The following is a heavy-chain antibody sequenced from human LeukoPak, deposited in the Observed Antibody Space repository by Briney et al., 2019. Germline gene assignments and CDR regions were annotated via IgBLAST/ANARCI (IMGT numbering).Heavy chain of an antibody. Sequence: PGGSLRLSCAASGFTFSSYAMSWVRQAPGKGLEWVSSISSSGGSTYYADSVKGRFTISRDNSKNTLYLQMNSLRAEDTAVYSCAREIGEFDYWGQGTLVTVSS. V-gene: IGHV3-23*01. CDR2: ISSSGGST. D-gene: IGHD3-3*01. J-gene: IGHJ4*02. CDR1: GFTFSSYA. CDR3: AREIGEFDY.